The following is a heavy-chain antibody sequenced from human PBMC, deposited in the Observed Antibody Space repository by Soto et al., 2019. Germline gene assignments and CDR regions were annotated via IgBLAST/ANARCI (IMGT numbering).Heavy chain of an antibody. CDR2: INAGNGNT. V-gene: IGHV1-3*05. Sequence: QVQLVQSGAEEKKPGASVKVSCKASGYTFTSYAMHWVRQAPGQRLEWMGWINAGNGNTKYSQKFQGIVTITRDTSASTAYMELSSLRSEDTAVYYCARSIVVVTALAYWGQGTLVTVSS. J-gene: IGHJ4*02. CDR3: ARSIVVVTALAY. D-gene: IGHD2-21*02. CDR1: GYTFTSYA.